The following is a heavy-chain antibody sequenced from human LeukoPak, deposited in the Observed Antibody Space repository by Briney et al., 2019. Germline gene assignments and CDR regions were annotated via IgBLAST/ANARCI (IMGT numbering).Heavy chain of an antibody. Sequence: SETLSLTCTVSGGSVRSGSYYWSWIRQPPGKGLEWIGYIYYDGSTHYNPSLKSRVTMSADPSKSQFSLKMISVTAADTAIYYCTRDRYCSDGSCHRYYYGMDVWGQGTTVTVSS. J-gene: IGHJ6*02. V-gene: IGHV4-61*01. CDR1: GGSVRSGSYY. CDR3: TRDRYCSDGSCHRYYYGMDV. D-gene: IGHD2-15*01. CDR2: IYYDGST.